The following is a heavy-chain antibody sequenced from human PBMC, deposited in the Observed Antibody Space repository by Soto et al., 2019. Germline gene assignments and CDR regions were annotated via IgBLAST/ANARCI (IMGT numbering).Heavy chain of an antibody. CDR1: GGSISSSSYY. V-gene: IGHV4-39*07. D-gene: IGHD5-18*01. Sequence: SETLSLTCTVSGGSISSSSYYWGWIRQPPGKGMEWIGSIFYSGSTFYNPSLKSLVTISVDTSNNLFSLKLSSVTAEDTAVYYWANIQLWGDYYYYYMDVWGKGTTVTVSS. J-gene: IGHJ6*03. CDR3: ANIQLWGDYYYYYMDV. CDR2: IFYSGST.